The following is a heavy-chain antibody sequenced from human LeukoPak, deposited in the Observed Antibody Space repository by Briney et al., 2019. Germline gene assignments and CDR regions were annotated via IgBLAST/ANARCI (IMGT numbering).Heavy chain of an antibody. V-gene: IGHV3-21*01. Sequence: KPGGSLRLSCAASGFTFSSYSMNWVRQAPGKGLEWVXXIXSSSXXIYYADSVXGRFTISRDNAKNSLYLQINSLRAEDTAVYYCAXXXXXXSCWDYWGQGTXXTVSS. CDR3: AXXXXXXSCWDY. J-gene: IGHJ4*02. CDR2: IXSSSXXI. CDR1: GFTFSSYS. D-gene: IGHD2-15*01.